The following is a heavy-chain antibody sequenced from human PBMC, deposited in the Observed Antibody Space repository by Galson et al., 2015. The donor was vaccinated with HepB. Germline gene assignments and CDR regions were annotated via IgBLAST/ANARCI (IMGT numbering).Heavy chain of an antibody. CDR1: GFTFSSYS. Sequence: SLRLSCAVSGFTFSSYSMTWVRQAPGKGLEWVSYISSSSTTILYADSLKGRFTISRDNAKDSLYLQMNSLRAEDTAVYYCARSRSGGHFDYWGQGTLVTVSS. CDR2: ISSSSTTI. J-gene: IGHJ4*02. V-gene: IGHV3-48*01. CDR3: ARSRSGGHFDY. D-gene: IGHD3-16*01.